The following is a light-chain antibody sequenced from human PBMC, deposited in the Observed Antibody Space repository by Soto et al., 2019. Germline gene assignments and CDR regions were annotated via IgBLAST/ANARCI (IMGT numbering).Light chain of an antibody. CDR1: QSIVTY. CDR3: QQLNSYPPI. CDR2: AAS. J-gene: IGKJ3*01. V-gene: IGKV1-9*01. Sequence: DVQMTTSPSSLSASVWDRVTITCRASQSIVTYLNWYLQKPGKAPKLLIYAASNLQSGVPSRFSGSGSGTDFTLTISSLQPEDFATYYCQQLNSYPPIFGPGTKVDIK.